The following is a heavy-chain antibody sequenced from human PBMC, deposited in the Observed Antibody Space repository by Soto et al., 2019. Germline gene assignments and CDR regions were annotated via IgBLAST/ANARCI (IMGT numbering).Heavy chain of an antibody. CDR1: GFTFDDYA. CDR2: ISWNSGNR. CDR3: AKDKGGYGDFGGAFDL. D-gene: IGHD4-17*01. J-gene: IGHJ3*01. V-gene: IGHV3-9*01. Sequence: ESGGGLVQPGRSLRLSCAASGFTFDDYAIHWVRQAPGKGLEWVSGISWNSGNRGYADSVKGRFTISRDNAKKSLYLQMNSLRADDTALYYCAKDKGGYGDFGGAFDLWGQGTVVTVSS.